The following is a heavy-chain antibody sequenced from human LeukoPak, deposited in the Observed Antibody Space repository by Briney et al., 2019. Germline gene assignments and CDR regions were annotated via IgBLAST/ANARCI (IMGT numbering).Heavy chain of an antibody. V-gene: IGHV3-30-3*01. D-gene: IGHD5-12*01. CDR3: ARDIAAGEDY. CDR1: GFTFSSYA. CDR2: ISYDGSNK. J-gene: IGHJ4*02. Sequence: PGGSLRLSCAASGFTFSSYAMHWVRQAPGEGLEWVAVISYDGSNKYYADSVKGRFTISRDNSKNTLYLQMNSLRAEDTAVYYCARDIAAGEDYWGQGTLVTVSS.